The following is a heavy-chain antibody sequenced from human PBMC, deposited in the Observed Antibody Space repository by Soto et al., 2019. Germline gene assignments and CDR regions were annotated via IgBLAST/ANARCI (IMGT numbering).Heavy chain of an antibody. D-gene: IGHD3-10*01. V-gene: IGHV1-8*01. CDR2: MNPNSGNT. CDR1: GYTFTSYE. CDR3: ARVALNMFRGPEDYYDY. Sequence: ASVKVSCKASGYTFTSYEINWVRQATGQGFEYLGWMNPNSGNTGYVKKFQGRVTMTRDTSMSTAYMELSSLKSEDTAVYYCARVALNMFRGPEDYYDYWGQGTLVTVSS. J-gene: IGHJ4*02.